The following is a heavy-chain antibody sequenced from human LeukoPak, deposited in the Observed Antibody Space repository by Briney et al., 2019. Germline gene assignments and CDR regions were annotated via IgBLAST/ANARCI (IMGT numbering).Heavy chain of an antibody. CDR3: ARDHTAVQWELSFDYFDY. J-gene: IGHJ4*02. Sequence: PGGSLRLSCAASGFTFSSYSMNWVRQAPGKGLEWVSSIFPSGGEIHYADSVRGRFTISRDNSKSILSLQMNSLRAEDTAVYYCARDHTAVQWELSFDYFDYWGQGTLVTVSS. D-gene: IGHD1-26*01. CDR1: GFTFSSYS. CDR2: IFPSGGEI. V-gene: IGHV3-21*01.